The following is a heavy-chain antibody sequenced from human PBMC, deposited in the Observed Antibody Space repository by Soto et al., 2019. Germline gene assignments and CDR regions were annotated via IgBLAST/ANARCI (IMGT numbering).Heavy chain of an antibody. Sequence: QVQLQESGPGLVKPSGTLSLTCAVSSGSISSSNWWSWVRQPPGKGLEWIGEIYHSGSTNYNPSLKSRVTRSVDKSKNQFSLKLSSVTAADTAVYYCASLITIFGVVIGEGYYYYMDVWGKGTTVTVSS. D-gene: IGHD3-3*01. J-gene: IGHJ6*03. CDR3: ASLITIFGVVIGEGYYYYMDV. CDR2: IYHSGST. CDR1: SGSISSSNW. V-gene: IGHV4-4*02.